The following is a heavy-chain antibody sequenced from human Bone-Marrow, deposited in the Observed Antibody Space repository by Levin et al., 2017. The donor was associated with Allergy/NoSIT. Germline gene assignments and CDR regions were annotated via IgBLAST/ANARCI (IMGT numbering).Heavy chain of an antibody. V-gene: IGHV3-30*04. CDR3: TRGSGSYPWAVFDH. CDR2: ISPDGNFK. Sequence: GGSLRLSCAASGFTFSTYPMHWVRQAPGKGLEWVAVISPDGNFKSYADSVRGRFTISRDNSENTLYLQMNSLRLEDTGLYYCTRGSGSYPWAVFDHWGLGTLVTVSS. D-gene: IGHD3-16*01. J-gene: IGHJ4*02. CDR1: GFTFSTYP.